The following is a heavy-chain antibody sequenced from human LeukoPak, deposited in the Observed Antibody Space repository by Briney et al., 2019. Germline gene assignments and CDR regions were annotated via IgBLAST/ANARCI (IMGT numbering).Heavy chain of an antibody. Sequence: SETLSLTCTVSGGSISSYYWSWIRQPPGKGLEWIGYIYYSGSTNYNPSLKSRVTISVDTSKNQFSLKLSSVTAADTAVYYCARSPDTAMALGAFDIWGQGTTVTVSS. D-gene: IGHD5-18*01. V-gene: IGHV4-59*01. J-gene: IGHJ3*02. CDR3: ARSPDTAMALGAFDI. CDR1: GGSISSYY. CDR2: IYYSGST.